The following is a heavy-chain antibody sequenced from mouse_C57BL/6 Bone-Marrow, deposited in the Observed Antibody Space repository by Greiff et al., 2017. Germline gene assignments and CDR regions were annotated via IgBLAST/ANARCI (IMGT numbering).Heavy chain of an antibody. V-gene: IGHV14-2*01. CDR2: IDPEDGEI. D-gene: IGHD1-1*02. Sequence: EVQLQQSGAELVKPGASVKLSCTASGFNINDYYMHWVKQRTEQGLEWIGRIDPEDGEIKYAPKFQGKATLSADTSSNTAYLQLSSLTSEDTAVYYCARSYDGGFDYWGQGTTLTVSS. CDR1: GFNINDYY. CDR3: ARSYDGGFDY. J-gene: IGHJ2*01.